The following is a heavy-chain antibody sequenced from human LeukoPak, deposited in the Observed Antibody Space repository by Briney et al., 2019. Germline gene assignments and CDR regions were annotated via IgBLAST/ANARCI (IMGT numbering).Heavy chain of an antibody. J-gene: IGHJ4*02. V-gene: IGHV1-2*02. CDR2: IKPNSGGT. D-gene: IGHD2-15*01. Sequence: ASVKVSCKASGYTFTGYYMHWVRQAPGHGLEWMGWIKPNSGGTNYAQKFQGRVTMTSDTSISTAYMELSRLRSDDTAVYYCALVVVAAGALDYWGQGTLVTVSS. CDR3: ALVVVAAGALDY. CDR1: GYTFTGYY.